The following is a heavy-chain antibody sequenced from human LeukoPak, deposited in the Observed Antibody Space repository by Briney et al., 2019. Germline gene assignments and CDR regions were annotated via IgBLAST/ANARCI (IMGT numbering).Heavy chain of an antibody. J-gene: IGHJ4*02. D-gene: IGHD1-26*01. CDR2: ISSSSSTI. CDR3: ARGADGRYYLYFDY. V-gene: IGHV3-48*04. Sequence: GGSLRLSCAASGFTFSSYSMNWVRQAPGKGLEWVSYISSSSSTIYYADSVKGRFTISRDNAKNSLYLQMNSLRAEDTAVYYCARGADGRYYLYFDYWGQGTLVTVSS. CDR1: GFTFSSYS.